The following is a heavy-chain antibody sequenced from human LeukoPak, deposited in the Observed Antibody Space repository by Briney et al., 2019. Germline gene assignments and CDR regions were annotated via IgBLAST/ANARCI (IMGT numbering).Heavy chain of an antibody. Sequence: GESLKISCKASGYSFTTHWIAWVRQMPGKGLEWMGIIYPGDSDTRYSPSFQGQVTISADKSISTAYLQWSSLKASETAMYFCARLWSGSLDYWGQGTLVTVSS. D-gene: IGHD3-10*01. CDR2: IYPGDSDT. CDR1: GYSFTTHW. CDR3: ARLWSGSLDY. J-gene: IGHJ4*02. V-gene: IGHV5-51*01.